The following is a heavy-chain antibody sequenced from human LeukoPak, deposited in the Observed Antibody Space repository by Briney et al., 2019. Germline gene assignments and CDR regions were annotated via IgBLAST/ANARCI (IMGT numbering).Heavy chain of an antibody. CDR2: IWYDGSNK. V-gene: IGHV3-33*06. Sequence: PGGSLTLSCAASGFTFSSYGMHWVRQAPGKGLEWVAVIWYDGSNKYYADSVKGRFTISRDNSKNTLYLQMNSLRAEDTAVYYCAKGGYCTNGVCSARHDAFDIWGQGTMVTVSS. CDR3: AKGGYCTNGVCSARHDAFDI. D-gene: IGHD2-8*01. CDR1: GFTFSSYG. J-gene: IGHJ3*02.